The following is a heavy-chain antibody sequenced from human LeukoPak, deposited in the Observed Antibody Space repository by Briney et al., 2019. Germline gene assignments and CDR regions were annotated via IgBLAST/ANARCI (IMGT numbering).Heavy chain of an antibody. Sequence: SQTLSLTCAVSGGSISSGGYSWSWIRQPPGRGLEWLGYIYHSGSTHYSPSLKSRVTISRDRSKNQFSLKLTSVTAADTAVYYRARVRGDYSRTFDVWGQGTMVTVSS. V-gene: IGHV4-30-2*01. D-gene: IGHD2-21*01. CDR3: ARVRGDYSRTFDV. CDR2: IYHSGST. J-gene: IGHJ3*01. CDR1: GGSISSGGYS.